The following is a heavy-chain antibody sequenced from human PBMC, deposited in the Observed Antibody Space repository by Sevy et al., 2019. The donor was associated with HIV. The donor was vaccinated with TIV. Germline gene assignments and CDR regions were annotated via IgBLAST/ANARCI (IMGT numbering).Heavy chain of an antibody. J-gene: IGHJ4*02. CDR2: ISHSGAT. D-gene: IGHD3-16*01. CDR3: ARGREVAPLLGFFDT. CDR1: GGSIGGYY. Sequence: SETLSLTCAVRGGSIGGYYWSWIRQAPGKGPEWIGEISHSGATNYSPSLASRVTISVDTSNTQLSLRLTSLTAADSGKYFCARGREVAPLLGFFDTWGPGTLVTVSS. V-gene: IGHV4-34*01.